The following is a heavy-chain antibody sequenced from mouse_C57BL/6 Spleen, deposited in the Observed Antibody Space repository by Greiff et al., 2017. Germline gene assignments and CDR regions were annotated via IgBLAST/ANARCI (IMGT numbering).Heavy chain of an antibody. V-gene: IGHV1-53*01. Sequence: VQLQQPGTELVKPGASVKLSCKASGYTFTSYWMHWVKQRPGQGLEWIGNINPSNGGTNHNEKFKSKATLTVDKSSSTAYMQLSSLTSEDSAVYYCARRAYYSNYVSWYFDVWGTGTTVTVSS. CDR3: ARRAYYSNYVSWYFDV. J-gene: IGHJ1*03. D-gene: IGHD2-5*01. CDR2: INPSNGGT. CDR1: GYTFTSYW.